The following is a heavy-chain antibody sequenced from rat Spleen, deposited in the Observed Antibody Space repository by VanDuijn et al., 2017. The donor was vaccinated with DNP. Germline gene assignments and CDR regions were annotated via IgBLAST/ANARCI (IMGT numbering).Heavy chain of an antibody. V-gene: IGHV5S23*01. D-gene: IGHD5-1*01. CDR2: ISPGGVNT. Sequence: EVQLVESGGGLVQPGRSLKLSCAASGFTFSDYNMAWVRQAPKKGLEWVASISPGGVNTHYRDSVKGRFTISRDNAKSSLYLQMDSLRSEDTATYYCTTETGSDWGQGVMVTVSS. CDR3: TTETGSD. J-gene: IGHJ2*01. CDR1: GFTFSDYN.